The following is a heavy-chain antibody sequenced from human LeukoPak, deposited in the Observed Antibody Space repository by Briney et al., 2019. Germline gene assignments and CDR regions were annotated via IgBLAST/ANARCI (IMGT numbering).Heavy chain of an antibody. V-gene: IGHV3-48*01. D-gene: IGHD1-7*01. CDR3: ARDGNWNYFSIYYYYYMDV. CDR2: ISSSSSTI. Sequence: PGGSLRLSCAASGFTFSSYSMNWVRQAPGKGLEWVSYISSSSSTIYYADSVKGRFTISRDNAKNSLYLQMNSLRAEDTAVYYCARDGNWNYFSIYYYYYMDVWGKGTTVTVSS. CDR1: GFTFSSYS. J-gene: IGHJ6*03.